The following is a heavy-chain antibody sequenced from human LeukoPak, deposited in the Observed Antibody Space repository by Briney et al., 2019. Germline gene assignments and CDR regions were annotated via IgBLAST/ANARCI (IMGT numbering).Heavy chain of an antibody. Sequence: TSSETLSLTCTVSGGSISSYYWSWIRQPPGKGLEWIGYIYYSGSTNYNPSLKSRVTISVDTSKNQFSLKLSSVTAADAAVYYCARVVPAASTYYGMDVWGQGTTVTVSS. V-gene: IGHV4-59*01. D-gene: IGHD2-2*01. CDR3: ARVVPAASTYYGMDV. CDR1: GGSISSYY. CDR2: IYYSGST. J-gene: IGHJ6*02.